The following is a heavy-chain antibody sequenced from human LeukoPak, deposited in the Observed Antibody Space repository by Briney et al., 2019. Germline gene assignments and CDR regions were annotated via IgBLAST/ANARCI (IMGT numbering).Heavy chain of an antibody. Sequence: PGGSLRLSCAASGFTFSSYSMNWVRQAPGKGLEWVSSISSSSSYIYYADSVKGRFTIPRDNAKNSLYLQMNSLRAEDTAVYYCARDPDPNSSGTTIDYWGQGTLVTVSS. V-gene: IGHV3-21*01. CDR3: ARDPDPNSSGTTIDY. D-gene: IGHD6-19*01. CDR1: GFTFSSYS. CDR2: ISSSSSYI. J-gene: IGHJ4*02.